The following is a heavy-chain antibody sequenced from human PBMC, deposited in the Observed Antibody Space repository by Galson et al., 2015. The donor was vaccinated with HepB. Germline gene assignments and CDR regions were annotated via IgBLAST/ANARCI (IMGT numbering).Heavy chain of an antibody. CDR1: GFTFNTYA. CDR3: AKDPRGGIVGAFPYYFDY. Sequence: SLRLSCAVSGFTFNTYAMTWVRQAPGKGLEWVSVISASGGTTYYADSVKGRFTISRDNSKNTLYLQMNSLRAEDTAVYYCAKDPRGGIVGAFPYYFDYWGQGTLVIVSS. D-gene: IGHD1-26*01. CDR2: ISASGGTT. V-gene: IGHV3-23*01. J-gene: IGHJ4*02.